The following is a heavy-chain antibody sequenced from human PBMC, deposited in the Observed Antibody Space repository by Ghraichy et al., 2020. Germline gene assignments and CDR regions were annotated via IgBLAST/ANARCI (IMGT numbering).Heavy chain of an antibody. V-gene: IGHV4-59*01. Sequence: SETLSLTCTVSGGSISSYYWSWIRQPPGKGLEWIGYIYYSGSTNYNPSLKSRVTISVDTSKNQFSLKLSSVTAADTAVYYCARAEYSSSSDLLPFDYWGQGTLVTVSS. CDR1: GGSISSYY. D-gene: IGHD6-6*01. J-gene: IGHJ4*02. CDR2: IYYSGST. CDR3: ARAEYSSSSDLLPFDY.